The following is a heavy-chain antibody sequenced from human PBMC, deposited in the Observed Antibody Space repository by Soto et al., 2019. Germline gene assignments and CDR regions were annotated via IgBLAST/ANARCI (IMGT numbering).Heavy chain of an antibody. J-gene: IGHJ4*02. D-gene: IGHD3-10*01. CDR2: INHSGST. V-gene: IGHV4-34*01. CDR3: ARADGSGSYYRSIYFDY. Sequence: ETLSLTCAVYGGSFSGYYWSWIRQPPGKGLEWIGEINHSGSTNYNPSLKSRVTISVDTSKNQFSLKLSSVTAADTAVYYCARADGSGSYYRSIYFDYWGQGTQVTVSS. CDR1: GGSFSGYY.